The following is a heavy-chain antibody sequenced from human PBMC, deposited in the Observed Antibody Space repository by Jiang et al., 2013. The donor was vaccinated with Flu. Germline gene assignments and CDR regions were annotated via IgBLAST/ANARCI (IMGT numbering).Heavy chain of an antibody. Sequence: PGLVKPSETLSLTCTVSGGSISSYYWTWIRQPPGKGLEWIGYIYYSGSTNYNPSLKSRVTISLDTSKNQFSLKLSSVTAADTAAYYCARDFWGPYSSSSQRSYYYYAMDVWGKGTTVTVSS. CDR2: IYYSGST. CDR3: ARDFWGPYSSSSQRSYYYYAMDV. V-gene: IGHV4-59*01. J-gene: IGHJ6*04. D-gene: IGHD6-6*01. CDR1: GGSISSYY.